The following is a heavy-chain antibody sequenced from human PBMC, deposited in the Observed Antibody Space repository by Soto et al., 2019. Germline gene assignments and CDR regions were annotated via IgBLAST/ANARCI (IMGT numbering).Heavy chain of an antibody. V-gene: IGHV5-51*01. CDR2: IYPGDSDT. J-gene: IGHJ2*01. CDR1: GYSFASSW. CDR3: ARHAAGNYYDSRGSQVWYFDL. D-gene: IGHD3-22*01. Sequence: EVQLVQSGAEVKKPGESLKISCKGSGYSFASSWIGWVRQMPGKGLEWLGIIYPGDSDTRYSPSFQSQVTISVDKSINTAYLQWSSLKASDTAMYFCARHAAGNYYDSRGSQVWYFDLWGRGTLVTVSS.